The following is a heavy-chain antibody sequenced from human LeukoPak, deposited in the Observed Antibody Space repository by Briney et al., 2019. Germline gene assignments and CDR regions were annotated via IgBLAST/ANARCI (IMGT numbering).Heavy chain of an antibody. Sequence: PSETLSLTCTVSGGSISSYYWSWIRQPPGKGLEWIGYIYYSGSTNYNPSLKSRVTISVDTSKNQFSLKLCSVTAADTAVYYCARGFRGYCSSTSCPNWFDPWGQGTLVTVSS. CDR3: ARGFRGYCSSTSCPNWFDP. D-gene: IGHD2-2*01. V-gene: IGHV4-59*01. CDR2: IYYSGST. J-gene: IGHJ5*02. CDR1: GGSISSYY.